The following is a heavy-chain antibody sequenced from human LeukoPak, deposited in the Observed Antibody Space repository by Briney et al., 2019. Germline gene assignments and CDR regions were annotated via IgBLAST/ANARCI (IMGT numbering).Heavy chain of an antibody. CDR3: ARGPILYYYYGMDV. Sequence: PGGSLRLSCAASGFTFSDYYMSWIRQAPGKGLEWVSYISSSSSYTNYADSVKGRFTISRDNAKNPLYLQMNSLRAEDTAVHYCARGPILYYYYGMDVWGKGTTVTVSS. J-gene: IGHJ6*04. V-gene: IGHV3-11*06. CDR1: GFTFSDYY. D-gene: IGHD2/OR15-2a*01. CDR2: ISSSSSYT.